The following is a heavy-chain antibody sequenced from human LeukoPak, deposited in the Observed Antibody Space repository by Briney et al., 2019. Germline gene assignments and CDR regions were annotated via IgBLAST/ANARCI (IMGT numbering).Heavy chain of an antibody. J-gene: IGHJ5*02. V-gene: IGHV1-2*06. D-gene: IGHD2-21*01. CDR1: GYTFTVYY. CDR2: INCNGGGT. Sequence: GASVTVSCKASGYTFTVYYIHWVRQAPGQGLEWMGRINCNGGGTSYAQKFQGRVTMTRDTSISTAYMELDRLTSDDTAVYYCARDYGPYPGCSWFDPWGQGTLVTVSS. CDR3: ARDYGPYPGCSWFDP.